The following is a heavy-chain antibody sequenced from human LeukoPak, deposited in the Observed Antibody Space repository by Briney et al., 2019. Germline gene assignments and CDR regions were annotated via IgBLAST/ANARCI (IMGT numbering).Heavy chain of an antibody. CDR2: IYYSRST. J-gene: IGHJ5*02. Sequence: SKTLSLTCTVSGGSISIYYWSWIRQPPGKGLEWIGYIYYSRSTNYNPSLKSRVTISVDTSKNQFSLNLISVTAADTAVYYCARGNGSYSPWGQGTLVTVSS. CDR1: GGSISIYY. V-gene: IGHV4-59*01. CDR3: ARGNGSYSP. D-gene: IGHD1-26*01.